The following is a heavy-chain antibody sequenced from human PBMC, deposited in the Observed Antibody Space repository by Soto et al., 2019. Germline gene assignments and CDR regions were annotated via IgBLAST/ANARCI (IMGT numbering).Heavy chain of an antibody. Sequence: ASVKVSCKASGDTFTSYAMHWVRQAPGQRLEWMGWINAGNGNTKYSQKFQGRVTITRDTSASTAYMELSSLRSEDTAVYYCARFYYDFWSGYYSRYNWFDPWGQGTLVTVSS. J-gene: IGHJ5*02. D-gene: IGHD3-3*01. CDR2: INAGNGNT. CDR3: ARFYYDFWSGYYSRYNWFDP. V-gene: IGHV1-3*01. CDR1: GDTFTSYA.